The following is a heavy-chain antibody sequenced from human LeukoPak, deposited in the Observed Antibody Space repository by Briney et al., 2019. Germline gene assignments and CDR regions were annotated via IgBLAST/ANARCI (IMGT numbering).Heavy chain of an antibody. CDR2: ISSSGSTI. D-gene: IGHD4-17*01. V-gene: IGHV3-11*01. J-gene: IGHJ4*02. CDR3: ARSPYGDHFDY. Sequence: PGGSLRLSCAASGFTFNNYGMSWVRQAPGKGLEWVSYISSSGSTIYYADSVKGRFTISRDNAKNSLYLQMNSLRAEDTAVYYCARSPYGDHFDYWGQGTLATVSS. CDR1: GFTFNNYG.